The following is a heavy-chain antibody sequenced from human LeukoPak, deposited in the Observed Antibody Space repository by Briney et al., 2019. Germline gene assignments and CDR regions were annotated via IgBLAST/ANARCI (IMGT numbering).Heavy chain of an antibody. CDR2: ISSSGSGDNT. CDR3: AKGAVWDGMGGKGHFDY. V-gene: IGHV3-23*01. Sequence: SGGSLRLSCAASGVTLSTYAMSWARQAPGKGLEWVSGISSSGSGDNTYYADSVKGRFTISRDSSKNTLFLHMNTLRAEDTAVYYCAKGAVWDGMGGKGHFDYWGQGTLVTVSS. CDR1: GVTLSTYA. D-gene: IGHD1-26*01. J-gene: IGHJ4*02.